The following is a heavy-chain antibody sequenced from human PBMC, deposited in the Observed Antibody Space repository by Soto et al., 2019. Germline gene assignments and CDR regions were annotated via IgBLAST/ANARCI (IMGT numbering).Heavy chain of an antibody. J-gene: IGHJ6*02. CDR2: LNTGNGNT. CDR1: GYDFTAYA. V-gene: IGHV1-3*04. D-gene: IGHD1-26*01. CDR3: ASGELLYYYYYGMEI. Sequence: ASVKVSGKASGYDFTAYAMLWVPPAPGQRPEWMGWLNTGNGNTKYSPKFQGRVTITRDKSASTAYMELSSLTSEDTAVYYCASGELLYYYYYGMEIWGQGSTVTVSS.